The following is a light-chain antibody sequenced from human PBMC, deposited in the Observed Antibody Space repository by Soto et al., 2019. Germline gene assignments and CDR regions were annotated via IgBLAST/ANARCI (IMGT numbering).Light chain of an antibody. CDR3: QQYYSYPWT. Sequence: AIRMTQSPSSFSASTGDRVTITCLASHGISSYLAWYQQKPGKAPKLLIYAASTLQSGVPSRFSGSGSGTDFTLTISCLQSEDFATYYCQQYYSYPWTFGQGTKVDIK. V-gene: IGKV1-8*01. CDR2: AAS. J-gene: IGKJ1*01. CDR1: HGISSY.